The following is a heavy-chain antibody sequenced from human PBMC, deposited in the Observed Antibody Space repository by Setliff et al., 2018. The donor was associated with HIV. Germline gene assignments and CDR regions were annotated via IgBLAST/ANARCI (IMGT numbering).Heavy chain of an antibody. J-gene: IGHJ4*02. Sequence: GASVKVSCKASGYTFTNFGIGWVRQAPGQGLEWMGWISAYNTKRDYAQKFQGRVTMTTDTSTSTAYMELRSLRSDDTAVYYCARRITMVRGVIKYYFDYWGQGTLVTVSS. D-gene: IGHD3-10*01. CDR2: ISAYNTKR. CDR1: GYTFTNFG. V-gene: IGHV1-18*01. CDR3: ARRITMVRGVIKYYFDY.